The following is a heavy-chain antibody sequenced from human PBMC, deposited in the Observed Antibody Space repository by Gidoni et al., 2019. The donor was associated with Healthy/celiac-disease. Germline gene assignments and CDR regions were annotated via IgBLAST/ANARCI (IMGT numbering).Heavy chain of an antibody. Sequence: QVQLQESGPGLVKPSETLSLTCTVSGGSVSSGSYYWSWIRQPPGKGLEWIGYIYYSGSTNYNPSLKSRVTISVDTSKNQFSLKLSSVTAADTAVYYCARAGVGWFDPWGQGTLVTVSS. D-gene: IGHD1-26*01. CDR1: GGSVSSGSYY. CDR2: IYYSGST. V-gene: IGHV4-61*01. CDR3: ARAGVGWFDP. J-gene: IGHJ5*02.